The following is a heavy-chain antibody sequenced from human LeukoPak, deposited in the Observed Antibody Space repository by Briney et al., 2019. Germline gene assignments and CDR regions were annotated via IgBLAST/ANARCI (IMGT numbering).Heavy chain of an antibody. Sequence: PGGSLRLSCAASGFTLSLNYMSWVRQAPGKGLEWVSVIYSGGGTYYADSVKGRFTISRDTSKNTLYLQMNSLRAEDTAVYYCTRVLSGSYSGMDVWGQGTTVTVSS. V-gene: IGHV3-53*01. D-gene: IGHD1-26*01. J-gene: IGHJ6*02. CDR2: IYSGGGT. CDR3: TRVLSGSYSGMDV. CDR1: GFTLSLNY.